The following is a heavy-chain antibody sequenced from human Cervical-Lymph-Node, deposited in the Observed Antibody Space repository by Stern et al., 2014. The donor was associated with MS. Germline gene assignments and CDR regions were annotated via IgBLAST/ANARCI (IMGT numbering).Heavy chain of an antibody. J-gene: IGHJ6*02. CDR3: VTGGRVGAPTYYGMDV. CDR1: GYTLTELS. V-gene: IGHV1-24*01. D-gene: IGHD1-26*01. CDR2: FDPEDGET. Sequence: QLVQSGPEVKKPGASVKVSCKVSGYTLTELSMHWVRQVPGKGLEWMGGFDPEDGETIYAQKFQGRVTMTEDTSTDTAYMELSSLRSEDTALYYCVTGGRVGAPTYYGMDVWGHGTAVTVSS.